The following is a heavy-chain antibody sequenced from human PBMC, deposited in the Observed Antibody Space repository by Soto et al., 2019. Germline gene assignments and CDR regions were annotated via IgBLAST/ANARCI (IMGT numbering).Heavy chain of an antibody. Sequence: EVQLVESGGGLVQPGRSLRLSCVVSGFKFDDHAMHWVRQAPGRGLEWVSGINWNGGSVDYVDSVKGRFTISRDNAKNILFLQMTSLRPEDTAFYFCAKDVTTQVAARSRFDYWGRGTLVTVSS. D-gene: IGHD1-26*01. J-gene: IGHJ4*02. CDR3: AKDVTTQVAARSRFDY. CDR2: INWNGGSV. CDR1: GFKFDDHA. V-gene: IGHV3-9*01.